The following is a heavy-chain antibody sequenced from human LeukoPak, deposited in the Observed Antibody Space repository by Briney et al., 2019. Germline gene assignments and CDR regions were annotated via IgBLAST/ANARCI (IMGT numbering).Heavy chain of an antibody. Sequence: GGSLRLSCAASGFTFSNSWMHWVRQVPGKGLVWVSRINSDGITTNYADSVKGLFTISRDKAESTMYLQMTSLRVEDTAVYYCASLRGITANFDHWGQGTLVTVSS. D-gene: IGHD1-20*01. CDR3: ASLRGITANFDH. J-gene: IGHJ4*02. CDR2: INSDGITT. CDR1: GFTFSNSW. V-gene: IGHV3-74*01.